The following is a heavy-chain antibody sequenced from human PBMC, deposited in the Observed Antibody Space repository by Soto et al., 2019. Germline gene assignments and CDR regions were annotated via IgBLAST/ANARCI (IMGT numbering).Heavy chain of an antibody. CDR3: ARDREIFGAVTPFEY. CDR1: GAPFSGYY. CDR2: INHTGST. D-gene: IGHD3-3*01. V-gene: IGHV4-34*01. J-gene: IGHJ4*02. Sequence: SETLSLTCAVYGAPFSGYYWTWIRQPPGKGLEWIGEINHTGSTKYNPSLKSRVTISLDTSKNQFSLSLRSVTAADTAVYYCARDREIFGAVTPFEYWGQGTQVTVSS.